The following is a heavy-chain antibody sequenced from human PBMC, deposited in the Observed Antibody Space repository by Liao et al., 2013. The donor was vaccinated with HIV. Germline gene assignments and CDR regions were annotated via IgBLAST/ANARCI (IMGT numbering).Heavy chain of an antibody. D-gene: IGHD3-3*01. CDR2: INHHGTT. V-gene: IGHV4-39*07. Sequence: QLQLQESGPGLVKPSETLSVTCTVSGGSIRSNFYYWAWIRQPPGKGLEWIGQINHHGTTNYHPSLKSRVTISIDRPRNQFSLNLRSVTAADTAVYYCARGLWGNDFWSGYLFDKWGQGTPVIVSS. CDR1: GGSIRSNFYY. CDR3: ARGLWGNDFWSGYLFDK. J-gene: IGHJ4*02.